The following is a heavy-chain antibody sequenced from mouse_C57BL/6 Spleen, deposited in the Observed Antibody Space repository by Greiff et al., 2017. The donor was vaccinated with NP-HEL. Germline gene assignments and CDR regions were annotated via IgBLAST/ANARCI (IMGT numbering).Heavy chain of an antibody. J-gene: IGHJ2*01. CDR2: IYPGDGDT. CDR3: ARAYYSNYGYFDY. D-gene: IGHD2-5*01. Sequence: VQLQQSGPELVKPGASVQISCKASGYAFSSSWMNWVKQRPGKGLEWIGRIYPGDGDTNYNGTFKGKATLTADKSSSTAYMQLSSLTSEDSAVYFCARAYYSNYGYFDYWGQGTTLTVSS. CDR1: GYAFSSSW. V-gene: IGHV1-82*01.